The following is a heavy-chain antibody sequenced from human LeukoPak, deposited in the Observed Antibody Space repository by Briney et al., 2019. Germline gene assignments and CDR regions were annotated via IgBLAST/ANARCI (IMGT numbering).Heavy chain of an antibody. Sequence: GGSLRLSCAASGFTVSSDYITWVCQAPGKGLECVSVFYSGGSTYYADSVKGRFTISRDNSKNTLYLQMNSLRAEDTAVYYCARGVASISDYWGQGTLVTVSS. D-gene: IGHD5-12*01. CDR1: GFTVSSDY. CDR2: FYSGGST. CDR3: ARGVASISDY. V-gene: IGHV3-66*01. J-gene: IGHJ4*02.